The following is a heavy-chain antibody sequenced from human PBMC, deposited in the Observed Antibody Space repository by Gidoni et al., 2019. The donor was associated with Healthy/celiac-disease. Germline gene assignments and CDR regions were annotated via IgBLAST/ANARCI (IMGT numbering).Heavy chain of an antibody. CDR2: IWYDGSNK. CDR1: GFTFSSYG. V-gene: IGHV3-33*01. D-gene: IGHD3-16*01. Sequence: QVQLVESGGGVVQPGRSLRLSCAASGFTFSSYGMHWVRQAPGKGLECVAVIWYDGSNKYYADSVKGRFTISRDNSKNTLYLQMNSLRAEYTAVYYCARSGDYDYVWGSFGYFDLWGRGTLVTVSS. CDR3: ARSGDYDYVWGSFGYFDL. J-gene: IGHJ2*01.